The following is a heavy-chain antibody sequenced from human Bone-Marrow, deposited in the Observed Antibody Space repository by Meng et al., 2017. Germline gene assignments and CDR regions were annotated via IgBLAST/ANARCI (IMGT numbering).Heavy chain of an antibody. J-gene: IGHJ6*02. CDR3: ARARAVAGTRRGNYYYYGMDV. CDR1: GFTVSSNY. D-gene: IGHD6-19*01. CDR2: ISSSSSYI. Sequence: GESLKISCAASGFTVSSNYMSWVRQAPGKGLEWVSSISSSSSYIYYADSVKGRFTISRDNAKNSLYLQMNSLRAEDTAVYYCARARAVAGTRRGNYYYYGMDVWGQGTTVTVSS. V-gene: IGHV3-21*01.